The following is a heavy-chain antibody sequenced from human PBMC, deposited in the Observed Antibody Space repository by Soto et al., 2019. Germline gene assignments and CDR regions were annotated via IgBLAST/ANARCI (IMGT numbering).Heavy chain of an antibody. CDR3: AIDAPPPELRFLEWHNYDYNGMDV. Sequence: QVQVVQSGDEVKETGASVRVSCKTSGYSFTAYGISWVRQAPGQGLEWMGWISCYNGKTKYAQKVQGRVTMTTDTSTSTAYMEVKSQRSDDTAIYYGAIDAPPPELRFLEWHNYDYNGMDVWGQGTTVTISS. V-gene: IGHV1-18*01. J-gene: IGHJ6*02. CDR1: GYSFTAYG. CDR2: ISCYNGKT. D-gene: IGHD3-3*01.